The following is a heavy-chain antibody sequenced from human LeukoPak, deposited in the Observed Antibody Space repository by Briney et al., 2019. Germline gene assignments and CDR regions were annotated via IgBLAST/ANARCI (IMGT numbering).Heavy chain of an antibody. CDR2: IWYDGSKK. CDR3: VRDFGSGYYLDY. D-gene: IGHD3-10*01. V-gene: IGHV3-33*08. CDR1: GFTFSSYW. Sequence: GGSLRLSCAASGFTFSSYWMSWVRQAPGKGLEWVALIWYDGSKKYYADSVKGRFTISRDNSKNTLYLQMSSLRAEDTAVLYCVRDFGSGYYLDYWGQGTLVTVSS. J-gene: IGHJ4*02.